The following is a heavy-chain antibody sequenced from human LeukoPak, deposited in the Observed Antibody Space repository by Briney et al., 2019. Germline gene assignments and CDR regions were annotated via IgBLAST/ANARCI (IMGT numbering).Heavy chain of an antibody. CDR3: AIKPVLAAFDI. J-gene: IGHJ3*02. CDR1: GFTFSDHY. V-gene: IGHV4-34*08. CDR2: IYHSGST. Sequence: GSLRLSCAASGFTFSDHYMDWVRQTPGKGLEWIGEIYHSGSTNYNPSLKSRVTISVDKSKNQFSLKLSSVTAADTAVYYCAIKPVLAAFDIWGQGTMVTVSS.